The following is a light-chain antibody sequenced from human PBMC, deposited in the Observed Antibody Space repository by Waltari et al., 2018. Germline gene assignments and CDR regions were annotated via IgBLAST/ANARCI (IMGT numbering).Light chain of an antibody. Sequence: QSVLTQPPSASGAPGQTITISCSGGGSNIGRNYVYWYQQFPGRAPRLILHNNDQRPSGVPDRFSGSKSGISGSLAISGLRSDDEADYYCAAWDETLNTFLFGTGTKVAAL. CDR2: NND. CDR3: AAWDETLNTFL. J-gene: IGLJ1*01. V-gene: IGLV1-47*01. CDR1: GSNIGRNY.